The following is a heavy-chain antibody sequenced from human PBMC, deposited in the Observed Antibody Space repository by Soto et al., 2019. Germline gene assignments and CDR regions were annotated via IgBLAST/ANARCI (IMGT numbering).Heavy chain of an antibody. J-gene: IGHJ5*02. D-gene: IGHD2-8*01. Sequence: QVQLVQSGAEVKKPGSSVKVSCKASGGTFSSYTLSWVRQAPGQGLEWMGRIIPILGTANYAQNFQGRVTNSPERSTSTANMERRRLRYEATDMYSCARGWGGGYGTNGVFYSSWFDPLGQGTLVTVSS. CDR1: GGTFSSYT. CDR2: IIPILGTA. V-gene: IGHV1-69*08. CDR3: ARGWGGGYGTNGVFYSSWFDP.